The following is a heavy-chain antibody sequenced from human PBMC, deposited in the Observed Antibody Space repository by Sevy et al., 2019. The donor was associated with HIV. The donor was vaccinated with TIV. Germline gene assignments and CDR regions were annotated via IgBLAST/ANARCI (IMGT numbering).Heavy chain of an antibody. Sequence: GGSLRLSCAASGFTFSSYAMSWVRQAPGKGLEWVSAISGSGGSTYYADSVKGRFTISRDNSKNTLYLQMNSLGAEDTAVYYCAKDGREYYYDSSGYYYYFDYWGQGTLVTVSS. CDR1: GFTFSSYA. CDR3: AKDGREYYYDSSGYYYYFDY. D-gene: IGHD3-22*01. J-gene: IGHJ4*02. V-gene: IGHV3-23*01. CDR2: ISGSGGST.